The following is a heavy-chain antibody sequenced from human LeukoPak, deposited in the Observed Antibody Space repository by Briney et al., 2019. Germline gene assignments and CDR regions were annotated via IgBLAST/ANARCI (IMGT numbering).Heavy chain of an antibody. CDR1: GYTFTSYD. CDR3: ARASSWYRSDAFDI. CDR2: MNPNSGNT. Sequence: ASVKVSCKASGYTFTSYDINWVRQATGQGLEWMGWMNPNSGNTGYAQKFQGRVTMTRNTSISTAYMELSSLRSEDTAVYYCARASSWYRSDAFDIWGQGTMVTVSS. D-gene: IGHD6-13*01. V-gene: IGHV1-8*01. J-gene: IGHJ3*02.